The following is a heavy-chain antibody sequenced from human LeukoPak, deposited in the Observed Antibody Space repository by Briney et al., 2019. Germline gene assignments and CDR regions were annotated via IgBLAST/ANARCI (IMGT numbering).Heavy chain of an antibody. D-gene: IGHD2-2*01. CDR1: GGSISSGDYY. J-gene: IGHJ4*02. Sequence: SETLSLTCTVSGGSISSGDYYWGWLRQPPGKGLEGIGYIYYSGSTYYNTSLKSGVTISVDTSKNEFSLKLSSVTAADTAVYYCARGPYHDHYDYWGQGTLVTVSS. CDR2: IYYSGST. V-gene: IGHV4-30-4*01. CDR3: ARGPYHDHYDY.